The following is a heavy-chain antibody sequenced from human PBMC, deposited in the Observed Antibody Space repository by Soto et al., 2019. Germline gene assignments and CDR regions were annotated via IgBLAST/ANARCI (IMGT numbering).Heavy chain of an antibody. Sequence: GASVKVSCKASGYTFTSYYMHWVRQAPGQGLEWMGIINPSGGSTSYAQKFQGRVTMTRDTSTSTVYMELSSLRSEDTAVYYCARDPFVLRFLEWPAPWSHWSQGTTVTVSS. J-gene: IGHJ6*02. CDR1: GYTFTSYY. V-gene: IGHV1-46*01. CDR3: ARDPFVLRFLEWPAPWSH. CDR2: INPSGGST. D-gene: IGHD3-3*01.